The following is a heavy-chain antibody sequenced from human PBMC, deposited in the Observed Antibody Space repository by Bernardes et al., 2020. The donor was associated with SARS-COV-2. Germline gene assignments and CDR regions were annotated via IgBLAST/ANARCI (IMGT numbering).Heavy chain of an antibody. V-gene: IGHV3-30-3*01. CDR2: ISYEGSSI. CDR3: VRDMLTVTTVL. Sequence: GGSLRLSCVASGFTFSNYPVPWVRQPPGKGLEWVSVISYEGSSIYYADSVKGRFTISRDNSKNTLYREMNSLRAEDTALYYWVRDMLTVTTVLWGQGALVSVSS. CDR1: GFTFSNYP. D-gene: IGHD4-17*01. J-gene: IGHJ4*02.